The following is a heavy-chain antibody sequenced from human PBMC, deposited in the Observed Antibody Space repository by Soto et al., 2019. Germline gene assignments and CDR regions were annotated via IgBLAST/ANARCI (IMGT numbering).Heavy chain of an antibody. CDR3: ARDRLWFGDGLGDIDY. CDR2: IKQDGSEK. J-gene: IGHJ4*02. CDR1: GFTFSSYW. V-gene: IGHV3-7*01. D-gene: IGHD3-10*01. Sequence: GGSLRLSCAASGFTFSSYWMSWVRQAPGKGLEWVANIKQDGSEKYYVDSVKGRFTISRDNAKNSLYLQMNSLRAEDTAVYYCARDRLWFGDGLGDIDYWGQGTLVTVSS.